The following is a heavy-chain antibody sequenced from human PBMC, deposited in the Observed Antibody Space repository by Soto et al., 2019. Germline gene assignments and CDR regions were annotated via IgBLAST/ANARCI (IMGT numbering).Heavy chain of an antibody. D-gene: IGHD2-15*01. CDR1: GGSVSTYY. Sequence: SETLSLTCTVSGGSVSTYYWSWIRQPPGKGLEWIGYINHSGSTNYNPSLKSRVTISVDTSKNQFSLKLNSVTAADTAVYYCAREVGGNSYTDAFDIWGQGIRVTVSS. CDR2: INHSGST. CDR3: AREVGGNSYTDAFDI. V-gene: IGHV4-59*02. J-gene: IGHJ3*02.